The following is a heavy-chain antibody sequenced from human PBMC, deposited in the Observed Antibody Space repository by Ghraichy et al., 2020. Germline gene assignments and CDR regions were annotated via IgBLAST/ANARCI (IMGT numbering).Heavy chain of an antibody. CDR1: GGTFSSYA. CDR3: ARDIPSGYDYDN. CDR2: IIPILGIA. Sequence: SVKVSCKASGGTFSSYAISWVRQAPGQGLEWMGRIIPILGIANYAQKFQGRVTITADKSTSTAYMELSSLRSEDTAVYYCARDIPSGYDYDNWGQGTLVTVSS. V-gene: IGHV1-69*04. J-gene: IGHJ4*02. D-gene: IGHD5-12*01.